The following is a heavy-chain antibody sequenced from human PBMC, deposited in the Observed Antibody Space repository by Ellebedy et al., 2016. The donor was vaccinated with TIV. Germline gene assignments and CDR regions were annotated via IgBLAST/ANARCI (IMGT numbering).Heavy chain of an antibody. CDR2: INHSGST. D-gene: IGHD3-3*01. V-gene: IGHV4-34*01. CDR1: GGSISSYY. CDR3: ARGYWSSHIRFLEWPNMGRAFDI. J-gene: IGHJ3*02. Sequence: SETLSLTXTVSGGSISSYYWSWIRQPPGKGLEWIGEINHSGSTNYNPSLKSRVTISVDTSKNQFSLKLSSVTAADTAVYYCARGYWSSHIRFLEWPNMGRAFDIWGQGTMVTVSS.